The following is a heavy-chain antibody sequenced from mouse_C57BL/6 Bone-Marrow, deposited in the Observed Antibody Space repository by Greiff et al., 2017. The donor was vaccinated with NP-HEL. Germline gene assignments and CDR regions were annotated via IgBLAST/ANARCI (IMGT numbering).Heavy chain of an antibody. J-gene: IGHJ2*01. CDR3: ERQYYGDY. CDR1: GFTFSDYG. Sequence: DVMLVESGGGLVKPGGSLKLSCAASGFTFSDYGMHWVRQAPEKGLEWVAYISSGSSTIYYADTVKGRVTISRDNAKNTLFLQMTSLRSDDTAMYYGERQYYGDYWGQGTTLTVSS. CDR2: ISSGSSTI. V-gene: IGHV5-17*01.